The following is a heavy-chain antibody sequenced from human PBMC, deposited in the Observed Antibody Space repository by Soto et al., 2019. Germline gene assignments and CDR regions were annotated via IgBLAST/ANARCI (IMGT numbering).Heavy chain of an antibody. Sequence: SQTLSLTCAISGASVSSNSAAWNWIRQSPSRGLEWRGRTYYRSKWYNDYAVSVKSRITSNPDTSKNQFSLQLNYVTPEDTAVYYCARDCTNGVCYPSYHYGMDVWGQGTTVTVSS. V-gene: IGHV6-1*01. CDR3: ARDCTNGVCYPSYHYGMDV. J-gene: IGHJ6*02. CDR1: GASVSSNSAA. D-gene: IGHD2-8*01. CDR2: TYYRSKWYN.